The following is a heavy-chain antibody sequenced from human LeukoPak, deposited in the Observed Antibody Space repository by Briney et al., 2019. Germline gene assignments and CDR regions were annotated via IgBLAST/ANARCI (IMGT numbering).Heavy chain of an antibody. J-gene: IGHJ6*03. CDR3: ARDEGIAVAADYYYYYMDV. CDR2: LSGSGGST. V-gene: IGHV3-23*01. CDR1: GFTLSSYA. Sequence: GGSLRLSCAASGFTLSSYAMSWVRQAPGKGLEWVSALSGSGGSTYYADSVKGRFTISRDNAKNSLYLQMNSLRAEDTAVYYCARDEGIAVAADYYYYYMDVWGKGTTVTVSS. D-gene: IGHD6-19*01.